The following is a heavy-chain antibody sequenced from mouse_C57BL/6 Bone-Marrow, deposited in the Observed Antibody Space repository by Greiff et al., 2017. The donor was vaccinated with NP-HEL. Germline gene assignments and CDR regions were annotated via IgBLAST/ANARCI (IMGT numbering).Heavy chain of an antibody. Sequence: DVMLVESGGGLVKPGGSLKLSCAASGFTFSSYAMSWVRQTPEKRLEWVATISDGGSYTYYPDNVKGRFTISRDNAKNNLYLQMSHLKSEDTAMYYCAREDFITTVVALYYYAMDYWGQGTSVTVSS. CDR3: AREDFITTVVALYYYAMDY. CDR2: ISDGGSYT. CDR1: GFTFSSYA. J-gene: IGHJ4*01. D-gene: IGHD1-1*01. V-gene: IGHV5-4*01.